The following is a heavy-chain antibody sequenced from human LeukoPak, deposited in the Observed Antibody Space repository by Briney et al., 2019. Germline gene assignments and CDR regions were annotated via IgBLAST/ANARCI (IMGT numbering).Heavy chain of an antibody. CDR2: ISYDGSNK. J-gene: IGHJ4*02. D-gene: IGHD6-19*01. CDR3: AKVGASSGWYRVDY. Sequence: GGSLRLSCAASGFTFSSYAMHCVRQAPGKGLEWVAVISYDGSNKYYADSVKGRFTISRDNSKNTLYLQMNSLRAEDTAVYYCAKVGASSGWYRVDYWGQGTLVTVSS. CDR1: GFTFSSYA. V-gene: IGHV3-30-3*01.